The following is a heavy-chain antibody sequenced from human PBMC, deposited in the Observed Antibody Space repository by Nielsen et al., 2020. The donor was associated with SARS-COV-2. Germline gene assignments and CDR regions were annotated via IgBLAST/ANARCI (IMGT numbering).Heavy chain of an antibody. CDR2: INAGNGNT. J-gene: IGHJ6*02. Sequence: ASVKVSCKASGYTFTSYAMHWVRQAPGQRLEWMGWINAGNGNTKYSQKFQGRVTITRDTSASTAYMELSSLRSEDTAVYYCARGTATAMAYYYYYGMDVWGQGTTVTVSS. V-gene: IGHV1-3*01. CDR3: ARGTATAMAYYYYYGMDV. CDR1: GYTFTSYA. D-gene: IGHD5-18*01.